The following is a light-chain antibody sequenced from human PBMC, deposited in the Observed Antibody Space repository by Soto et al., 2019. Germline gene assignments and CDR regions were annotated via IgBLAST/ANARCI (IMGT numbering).Light chain of an antibody. V-gene: IGLV2-14*01. Sequence: SVLTQPASVSGSPGQSITISCTGTSSDVGGYNYVSWYQQHPGKAPKLMIYEVSNRPSGVSNRFSGSKSGNTASLTISGLQAEDEADYYCSSYTSSSTVFGTGTKGTVL. J-gene: IGLJ1*01. CDR3: SSYTSSSTV. CDR1: SSDVGGYNY. CDR2: EVS.